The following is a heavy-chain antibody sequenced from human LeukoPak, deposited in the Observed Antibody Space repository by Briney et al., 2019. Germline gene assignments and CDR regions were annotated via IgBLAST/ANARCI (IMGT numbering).Heavy chain of an antibody. CDR2: IYYSGST. CDR3: ARANEGDFDY. Sequence: SETLSLTCTVSGGSISSYYWSWIRQPPGKGLEWIGYIYYSGSTNYSSSLKSRVTISVDTSKNQFSLKLSSVTAADTAVYYCARANEGDFDYWGQGTLVTVSS. V-gene: IGHV4-59*08. D-gene: IGHD2-8*01. CDR1: GGSISSYY. J-gene: IGHJ4*02.